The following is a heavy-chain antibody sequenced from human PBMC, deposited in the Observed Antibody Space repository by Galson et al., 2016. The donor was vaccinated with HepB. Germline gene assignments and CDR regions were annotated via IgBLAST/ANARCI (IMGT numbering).Heavy chain of an antibody. CDR3: GRGGLEPVDI. V-gene: IGHV3-74*01. J-gene: IGHJ3*02. CDR2: IDNEATQT. CDR1: GFTFRNYW. D-gene: IGHD1-14*01. Sequence: SLRLSCAVSGFTFRNYWMHWIRQTPGMGLEWVARIDNEATQTSYADSVEGRFTISRDNGRNTLYLQLDNLRLDDTAVYHCGRGGLEPVDIGGQGTMVTVSS.